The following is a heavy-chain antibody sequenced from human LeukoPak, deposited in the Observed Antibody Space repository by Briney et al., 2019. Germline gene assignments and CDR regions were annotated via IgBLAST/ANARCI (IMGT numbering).Heavy chain of an antibody. CDR1: GFTFSSYS. CDR3: AKKEIYDILTGYGIDY. Sequence: GGSLRLSCVVSGFTFSSYSMNWVRQAPGKGLEWVSYISSSTIYHADSVKGRFTISRDNSKNTLYLQMNSLRAEDTAVYYCAKKEIYDILTGYGIDYWGQGTLVTVSS. CDR2: ISSSTI. J-gene: IGHJ4*02. V-gene: IGHV3-48*01. D-gene: IGHD3-9*01.